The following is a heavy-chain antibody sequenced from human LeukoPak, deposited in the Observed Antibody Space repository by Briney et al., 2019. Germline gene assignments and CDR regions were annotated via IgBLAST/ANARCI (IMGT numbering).Heavy chain of an antibody. V-gene: IGHV3-21*01. CDR3: ARDYDYYYYYYMDV. J-gene: IGHJ6*03. Sequence: SGGSLRLSCAASGFTFSSYSMNWVRQAPGKGLEWVSSISSSSSYIYYADSVKGRFTISRDNAKNSLYLQMNSLRAEDTAVHYCARDYDYYYYYYMDVWGKGTTVTVSS. CDR1: GFTFSSYS. D-gene: IGHD3-3*01. CDR2: ISSSSSYI.